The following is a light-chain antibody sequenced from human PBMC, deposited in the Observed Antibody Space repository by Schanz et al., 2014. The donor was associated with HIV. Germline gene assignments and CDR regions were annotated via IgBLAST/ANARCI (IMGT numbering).Light chain of an antibody. Sequence: VLTQSPATLSVYPGERVTLSCRTTQIISTSLAWYQQRPGQAPRLLIYGASSRATGIPVRFSGRGSGTEFTLTISGLQSEDFALYYCQQYSDWPPSTFGQGTKVEIK. J-gene: IGKJ2*01. V-gene: IGKV3-15*01. CDR3: QQYSDWPPST. CDR1: QIISTS. CDR2: GAS.